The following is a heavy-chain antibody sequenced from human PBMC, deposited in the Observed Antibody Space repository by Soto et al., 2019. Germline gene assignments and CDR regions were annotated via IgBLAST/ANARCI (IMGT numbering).Heavy chain of an antibody. D-gene: IGHD4-17*01. V-gene: IGHV1-24*01. CDR1: GYTLTELS. Sequence: ASVKVSCKVSGYTLTELSMHWVRQAPGKGLEWMGGFDPEDGETIYAQKFQGRVTMTEDTSTDTAYMELSSLRSEDTAVYYCATLQPDYGGNSGPYYFDYWGQGTLVTVSS. CDR2: FDPEDGET. J-gene: IGHJ4*02. CDR3: ATLQPDYGGNSGPYYFDY.